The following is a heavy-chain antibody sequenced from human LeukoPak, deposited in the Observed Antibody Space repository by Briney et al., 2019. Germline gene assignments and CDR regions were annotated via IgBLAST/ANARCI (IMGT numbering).Heavy chain of an antibody. J-gene: IGHJ4*02. CDR1: GFSFRSYA. CDR3: VKEVIDHAFWTGRSA. CDR2: ISSSGGIT. V-gene: IGHV3-23*01. Sequence: GGSLRLSCAASGFSFRSYAMTWVRQAPGKGLEWVSVISSSGGITFYRDSVKGRFTISRDNLKNTLSLQMNRLGADDTAVYYCVKEVIDHAFWTGRSAWGQGTLVTVSS. D-gene: IGHD3/OR15-3a*01.